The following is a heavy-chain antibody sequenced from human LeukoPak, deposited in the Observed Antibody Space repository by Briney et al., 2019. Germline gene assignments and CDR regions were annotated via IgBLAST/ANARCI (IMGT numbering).Heavy chain of an antibody. D-gene: IGHD6-19*01. CDR1: GGTFSSYA. J-gene: IGHJ5*02. CDR3: ARDRYSSGWYNWFDP. Sequence: SVKVSCKASGGTFSSYAISWVRQAPGQGLEWMGGIIPIFGTANYAQEFQGRVTTTADKSTSTAYMELSSLRSEDTAVYYCARDRYSSGWYNWFDPWGQGTLVTVSS. CDR2: IIPIFGTA. V-gene: IGHV1-69*06.